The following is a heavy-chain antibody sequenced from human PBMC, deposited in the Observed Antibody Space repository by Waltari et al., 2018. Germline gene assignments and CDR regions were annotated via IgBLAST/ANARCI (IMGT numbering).Heavy chain of an antibody. J-gene: IGHJ4*02. CDR3: LRDRRGPALFDS. D-gene: IGHD2-2*01. V-gene: IGHV3-7*03. Sequence: EVQVVESGGGLVQPGGSLRLSWEGSGFIFGSFWMGWVRQAPGKGLEWVGNIKQDGSERNYVDSVKGRFTISRDNAKNSVFLQMISLRAEDTAVYYCLRDRRGPALFDSWGQGTLVTVSS. CDR1: GFIFGSFW. CDR2: IKQDGSER.